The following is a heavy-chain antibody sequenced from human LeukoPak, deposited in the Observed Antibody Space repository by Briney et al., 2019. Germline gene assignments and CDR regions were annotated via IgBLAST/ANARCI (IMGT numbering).Heavy chain of an antibody. D-gene: IGHD6-13*01. J-gene: IGHJ5*02. CDR1: GGSISSYY. V-gene: IGHV4-59*12. CDR2: IYYSGST. CDR3: ARGSTLLAAARWFDP. Sequence: SETLSLTCTVSGGSISSYYWSWIRQPPGKGLEWIGYIYYSGSTNYNPSLKSRVTISVDTSKNQFSLKLSSVTAADTAVYYCARGSTLLAAARWFDPWGQGTLVTVSS.